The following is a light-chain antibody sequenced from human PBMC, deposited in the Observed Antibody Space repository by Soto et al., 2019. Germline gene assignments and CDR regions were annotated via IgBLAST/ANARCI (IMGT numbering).Light chain of an antibody. J-gene: IGKJ1*01. Sequence: DIQMTQSPSTLSASVGDRVTITCRASQSISSWLAWYQQKPGKAPKLLIYDASSLESGVPSRFSGSGSGTEFTLNISSLQPDDFATYYCQQYNSYRTFGKGTKVEIK. V-gene: IGKV1-5*01. CDR1: QSISSW. CDR2: DAS. CDR3: QQYNSYRT.